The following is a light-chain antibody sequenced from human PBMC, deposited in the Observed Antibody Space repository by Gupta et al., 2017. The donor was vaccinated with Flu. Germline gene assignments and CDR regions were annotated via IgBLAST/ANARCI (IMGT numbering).Light chain of an antibody. CDR3: GTWDSNVKGV. V-gene: IGLV1-51*02. Sequence: SVLPQPPSVSAAPGQQVTISCSGSSSNNGNNYVSWYQQFPGTDPKLLIYENNKQPSGIPDRVPGSKSGTAATLGITGIQTGDEAEYYCGTWDSNVKGVFGGGTKVTVL. J-gene: IGLJ3*02. CDR1: SSNNGNNY. CDR2: ENN.